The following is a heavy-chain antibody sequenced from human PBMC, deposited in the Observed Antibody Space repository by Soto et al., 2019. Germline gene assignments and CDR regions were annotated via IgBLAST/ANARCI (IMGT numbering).Heavy chain of an antibody. D-gene: IGHD6-19*01. V-gene: IGHV4-34*01. CDR3: ARDVAVAGGGSDY. CDR2: INHSGST. CDR1: GGSFSGYY. Sequence: QVQLQQWGAGLLKPSETLSLTCAVYGGSFSGYYWSWIRQPPGKGLEWIGEINHSGSTNYNPSLKSRVXXSXYXXKNQCSLKLSSVTAADTAVYYCARDVAVAGGGSDYWGQGTLVTVSS. J-gene: IGHJ4*02.